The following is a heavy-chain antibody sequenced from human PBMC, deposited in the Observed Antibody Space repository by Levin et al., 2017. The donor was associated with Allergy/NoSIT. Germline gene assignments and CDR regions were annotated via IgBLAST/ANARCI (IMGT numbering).Heavy chain of an antibody. V-gene: IGHV6-1*01. J-gene: IGHJ4*02. D-gene: IGHD5-12*01. CDR3: ARDPGWGVATFDS. CDR1: GDSVSSNSGS. CDR2: TYYRSKWSKWFN. Sequence: SQTLSLTCAISGDSVSSNSGSWNWIRQSPSRGLEWLGRTYYRSKWSKWFNDYATSVKSRITINPDTSKNQFSLQLSSVTPEDTAVYYCARDPGWGVATFDSWGQGTLVTISS.